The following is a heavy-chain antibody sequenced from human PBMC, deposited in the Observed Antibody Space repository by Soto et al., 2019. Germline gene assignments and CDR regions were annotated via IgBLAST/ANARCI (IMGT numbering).Heavy chain of an antibody. J-gene: IGHJ4*02. CDR3: AKVGQYYDFWSGYHDY. V-gene: IGHV3-23*01. D-gene: IGHD3-3*01. Sequence: GGSLRLSCAASGFTFSSYAMSWVRQAPGKGLEWVSAISGSGGSTYYADSVKGRFTISRDNSKNTLYLQMNGLRAEDTAVYYCAKVGQYYDFWSGYHDYWGQGTLVTVSS. CDR2: ISGSGGST. CDR1: GFTFSSYA.